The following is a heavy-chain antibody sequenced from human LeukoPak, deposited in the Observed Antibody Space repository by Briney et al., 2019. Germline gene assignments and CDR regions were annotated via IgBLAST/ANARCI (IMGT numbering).Heavy chain of an antibody. J-gene: IGHJ6*02. Sequence: GGSLRLSCAASGFSLSGYWMHWVRQIPGKGLMWVARIGSDGSGTTYADPVKGRFTISRDNSKDTLYLQMNSLRDEDAAVYHCTRVQAGRSGLMDVWGRGTTVTVSS. CDR1: GFSLSGYW. CDR3: TRVQAGRSGLMDV. CDR2: IGSDGSGT. D-gene: IGHD2-8*02. V-gene: IGHV3-74*03.